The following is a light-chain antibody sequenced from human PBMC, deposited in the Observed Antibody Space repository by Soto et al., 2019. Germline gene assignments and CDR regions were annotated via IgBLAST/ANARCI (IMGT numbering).Light chain of an antibody. Sequence: QSALTQPPSTSGTPGQRVTISCSGGGSNIRPNNVNWYQQLPGRAPKLLIYTDIHRPAGVPDRFSGSKSGTSASLAISGLQSEDEADYYCAAWDDSLNGWVFGGGTKLTVL. CDR3: AAWDDSLNGWV. V-gene: IGLV1-44*01. CDR1: GSNIRPNN. J-gene: IGLJ3*02. CDR2: TDI.